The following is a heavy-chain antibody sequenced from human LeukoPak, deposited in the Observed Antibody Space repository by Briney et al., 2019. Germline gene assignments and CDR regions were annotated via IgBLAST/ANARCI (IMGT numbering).Heavy chain of an antibody. CDR2: IIPIFGTA. J-gene: IGHJ4*02. Sequence: ASVKVSCKASGGTFSSYAISWVRQAPGQGLEWMGGIIPIFGTANYAQKFPGRVTITADESTSTAYMELSSLRSEDTAVYYCARGRGPGIAAAGRFDYWGQGTLVTVSS. D-gene: IGHD6-13*01. CDR3: ARGRGPGIAAAGRFDY. CDR1: GGTFSSYA. V-gene: IGHV1-69*13.